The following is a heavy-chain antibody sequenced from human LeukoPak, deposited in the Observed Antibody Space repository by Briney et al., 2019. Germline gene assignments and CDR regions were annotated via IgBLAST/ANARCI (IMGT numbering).Heavy chain of an antibody. Sequence: GGSLRLSCAASGFTFSSYGMHWVRQAPGKGLEWVAVIWYDGSNKYYADSVKGRFTISRDNSKNTLFLQMDSLRAEDTAVYYCARVPSSGSYYDYWGQGTLVTVSS. V-gene: IGHV3-33*01. CDR1: GFTFSSYG. D-gene: IGHD3-22*01. CDR3: ARVPSSGSYYDY. CDR2: IWYDGSNK. J-gene: IGHJ4*02.